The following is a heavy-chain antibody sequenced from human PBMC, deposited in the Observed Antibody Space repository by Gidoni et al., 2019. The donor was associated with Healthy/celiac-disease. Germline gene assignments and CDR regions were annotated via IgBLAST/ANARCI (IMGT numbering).Heavy chain of an antibody. CDR1: GFTFSSYA. CDR3: AEKGGPLAVVTGY. CDR2: ISGSGGST. Sequence: EVQLLESGGGLVQPGGSLRLSCAASGFTFSSYAMSWVRQAPGKGREWVSAISGSGGSTYYADSVKGRFTISRDNSKNTLYLQMNSLRAEDTAVYYCAEKGGPLAVVTGYWGQGTLVTVSS. J-gene: IGHJ4*02. D-gene: IGHD2-15*01. V-gene: IGHV3-23*01.